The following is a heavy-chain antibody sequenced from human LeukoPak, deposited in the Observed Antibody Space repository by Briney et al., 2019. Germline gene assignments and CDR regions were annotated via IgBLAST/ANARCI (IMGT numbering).Heavy chain of an antibody. D-gene: IGHD1-1*01. J-gene: IGHJ4*02. V-gene: IGHV3-64*01. CDR3: ARESTEERPGC. CDR2: ISSNGGST. CDR1: GFTFSSYA. Sequence: GGSLRLSCAASGFTFSSYAMHWVRQAPGKGLEYVSAISSNGGSTYYANSVKGRFTISRDNSKNTLYLQMGSLRAEDMAVYYCARESTEERPGCWGQGTLVTVSS.